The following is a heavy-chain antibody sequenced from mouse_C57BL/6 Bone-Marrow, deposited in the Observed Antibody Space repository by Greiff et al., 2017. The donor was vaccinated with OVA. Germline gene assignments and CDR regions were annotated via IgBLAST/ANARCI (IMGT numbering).Heavy chain of an antibody. J-gene: IGHJ2*01. V-gene: IGHV2-5*01. CDR2: IWRGGST. CDR3: ATLRYYFDY. Sequence: QVQLQQSGPGLVQPSQSLSITCTVSGFSLTSYGVHWVRQSPGKGLEWLGVIWRGGSTDYNAAFMSKLSITKDNSQSQSFFKMNSLQAEDTAIYYCATLRYYFDYWGQGTTPTVSS. CDR1: GFSLTSYG.